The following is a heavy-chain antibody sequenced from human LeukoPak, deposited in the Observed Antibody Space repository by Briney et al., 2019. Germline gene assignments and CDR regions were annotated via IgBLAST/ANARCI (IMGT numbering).Heavy chain of an antibody. Sequence: GGSLRLSCVASGFTFRSHSMNWVSQAPGKRLEGVSSISSSSSYIYYADSVKGRFTISRDNAKNSLYLQINSLRAEDTAVYYCVRGNYGDYAYFDYWGQGTLVTVSS. CDR1: GFTFRSHS. D-gene: IGHD4-17*01. V-gene: IGHV3-21*01. CDR2: ISSSSSYI. J-gene: IGHJ4*02. CDR3: VRGNYGDYAYFDY.